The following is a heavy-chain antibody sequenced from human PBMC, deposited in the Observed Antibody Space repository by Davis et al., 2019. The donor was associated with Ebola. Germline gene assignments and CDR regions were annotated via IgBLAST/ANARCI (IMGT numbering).Heavy chain of an antibody. CDR1: GYTFTNYY. CDR2: VNPGRGNT. CDR3: AADSLSTDTPFDY. D-gene: IGHD4-17*01. Sequence: ASVKVSCKTSGYTFTNYYIHWVRQAPGQGLEWVGRVNPGRGNTDYAQNFRGRVSLTRDMSTGTVYMDLSSLRSEDTAFYYCAADSLSTDTPFDYWGQGTLVTVSS. J-gene: IGHJ4*02. V-gene: IGHV1-46*01.